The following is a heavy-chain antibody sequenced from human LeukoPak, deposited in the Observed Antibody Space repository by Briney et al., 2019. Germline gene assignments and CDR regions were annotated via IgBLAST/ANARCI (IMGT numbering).Heavy chain of an antibody. D-gene: IGHD3-9*01. Sequence: KPSETLSLTCTVSGGSISSYYWSWLRQPPGKGLEWIGYIYYSGSTNYNPSLKSRVTISVDTSKNQFSLKLSSVTAADTAVYYCARLTGYSSESWFDPWGQGTLVTVSS. J-gene: IGHJ5*02. CDR1: GGSISSYY. CDR2: IYYSGST. V-gene: IGHV4-59*01. CDR3: ARLTGYSSESWFDP.